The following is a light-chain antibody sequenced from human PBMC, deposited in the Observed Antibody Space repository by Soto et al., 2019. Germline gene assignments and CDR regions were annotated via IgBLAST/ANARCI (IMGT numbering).Light chain of an antibody. V-gene: IGLV2-23*01. CDR2: EGS. J-gene: IGLJ1*01. CDR3: CSYAGSFTYV. Sequence: QSALTQPASVSGSPGQSITISCTGTSSDVGSYNLVSWYQQHPGKAPKLMIYEGSKRPSGVSNRFSGSKSGNTASLTISGLQAEDEDDYYCCSYAGSFTYVFGTGTKVTVL. CDR1: SSDVGSYNL.